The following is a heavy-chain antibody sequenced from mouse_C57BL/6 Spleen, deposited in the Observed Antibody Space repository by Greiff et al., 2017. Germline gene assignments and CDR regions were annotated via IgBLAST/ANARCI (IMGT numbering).Heavy chain of an antibody. D-gene: IGHD6-2*01. J-gene: IGHJ2*01. Sequence: QVQLKQSGAELVRPGASVTLSCKASGYTFTDYEMHWVKQTPVHGLEWIGAIDPETGGTDYNQKFKGKAILTADKSSSTAYMELRSLTSEDSAVYYYTRGRESTLYRYYFDYWGQGTTLTVSS. CDR1: GYTFTDYE. CDR2: IDPETGGT. V-gene: IGHV1-15*01. CDR3: TRGRESTLYRYYFDY.